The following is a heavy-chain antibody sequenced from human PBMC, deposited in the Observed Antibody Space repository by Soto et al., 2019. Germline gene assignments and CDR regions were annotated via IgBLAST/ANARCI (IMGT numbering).Heavy chain of an antibody. CDR2: IYYSGST. J-gene: IGHJ6*02. Sequence: SETLSLTCTVSGGSISSGDYYWSWIRQPPGKGLEWIGYIYYSGSTYYNPSLKSRVTISVDTSKNQFSLKLSSVTAADTAVYYCARASPVLRFLEWSDYGMDVWGQGTTVTVSS. CDR3: ARASPVLRFLEWSDYGMDV. CDR1: GGSISSGDYY. D-gene: IGHD3-3*01. V-gene: IGHV4-30-4*01.